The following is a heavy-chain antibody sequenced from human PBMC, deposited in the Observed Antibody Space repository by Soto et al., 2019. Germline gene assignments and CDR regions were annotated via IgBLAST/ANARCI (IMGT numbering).Heavy chain of an antibody. CDR2: ISAYNGNT. J-gene: IGHJ6*02. Sequence: QVQLVQSGAEVKKPGASVKVSCKASGYTFTSYGISWVRQAPGQGLEWMGWISAYNGNTNYAQKLQGRVTMPTHTTPSTAYLELRSLGSDATAVYYCARDQGYCSGGSCYSSDYYGMDVWGHGTTVTVSS. V-gene: IGHV1-18*01. CDR1: GYTFTSYG. D-gene: IGHD2-15*01. CDR3: ARDQGYCSGGSCYSSDYYGMDV.